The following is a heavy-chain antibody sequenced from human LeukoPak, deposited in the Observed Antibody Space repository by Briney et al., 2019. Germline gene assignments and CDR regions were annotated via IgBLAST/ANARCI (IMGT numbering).Heavy chain of an antibody. J-gene: IGHJ4*02. CDR2: ISSSSSYI. CDR3: ARDRGDYDFWSGSTGFDY. V-gene: IGHV3-21*01. CDR1: GFTFSSYS. Sequence: KPGGSLRLSCAASGFTFSSYSMNWVRQAPGKGLEWVSSISSSSSYIYYADSVKGRFTISRDNAKNSQYLQMNSLRAEDTAVYYCARDRGDYDFWSGSTGFDYWGQGTLVTVSS. D-gene: IGHD3-3*01.